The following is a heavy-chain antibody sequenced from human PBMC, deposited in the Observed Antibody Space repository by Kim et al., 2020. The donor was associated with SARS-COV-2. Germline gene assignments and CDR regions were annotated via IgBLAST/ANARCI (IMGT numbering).Heavy chain of an antibody. D-gene: IGHD3-10*01. V-gene: IGHV3-11*04. CDR3: ARDLYGSGGYYTFKSQGILDY. J-gene: IGHJ4*02. Sequence: GGSLRLSCAASGFTFSDYYMSWIRQAPGKGLEWVSYISSSGSTIYYEDSVKGRFTISRDNAKNSLYLQMNSLRAGDTAVYYCARDLYGSGGYYTFKSQGILDYWGQGTLVTVSS. CDR1: GFTFSDYY. CDR2: ISSSGSTI.